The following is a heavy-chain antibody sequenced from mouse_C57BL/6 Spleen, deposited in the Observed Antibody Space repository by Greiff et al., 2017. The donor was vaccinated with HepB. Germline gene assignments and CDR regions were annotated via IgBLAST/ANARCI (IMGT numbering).Heavy chain of an antibody. CDR2: IGPETGGT. J-gene: IGHJ4*01. Sequence: VQLQQSGAELVRPGASVTLSCKASGYTFTDYEMHWVKQTPVHGLEWIGAIGPETGGTAYNQKFKGKAILTADKSSSIAYMELRSLTSEDSAVYYCTRGGKYYYAMDYWGQGTSVTVSS. V-gene: IGHV1-15*01. CDR3: TRGGKYYYAMDY. CDR1: GYTFTDYE.